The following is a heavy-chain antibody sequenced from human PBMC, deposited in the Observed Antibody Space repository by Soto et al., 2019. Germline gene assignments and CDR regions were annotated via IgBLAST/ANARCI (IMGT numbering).Heavy chain of an antibody. CDR2: IWYDGSNK. V-gene: IGHV3-33*01. D-gene: IGHD5-18*01. J-gene: IGHJ6*02. CDR3: ARVYGDAAMVSHYYYGMDV. CDR1: GFTFSSYG. Sequence: QVQLVESGGGVVQPGRSLRLSCAASGFTFSSYGMHWVRQAPGKGLEWVAVIWYDGSNKYYADSVKGRFTISRDNSKNTLYLQMNSLRAEDTAVYYCARVYGDAAMVSHYYYGMDVWGQGTTVTVSS.